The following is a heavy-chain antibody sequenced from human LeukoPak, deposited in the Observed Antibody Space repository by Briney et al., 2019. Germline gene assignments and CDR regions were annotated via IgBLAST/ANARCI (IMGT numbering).Heavy chain of an antibody. Sequence: ASVKVSCKASGGTFSSYAISWVRQAPGRGLEWMGGIIPIFGTANYAQKFQGRVTITADESTSTAYMELSSLRSEDTAVYYCARAQIAARLYLNYYYYMDVWGKGTTVTVSS. D-gene: IGHD6-6*01. J-gene: IGHJ6*03. CDR3: ARAQIAARLYLNYYYYMDV. V-gene: IGHV1-69*13. CDR2: IIPIFGTA. CDR1: GGTFSSYA.